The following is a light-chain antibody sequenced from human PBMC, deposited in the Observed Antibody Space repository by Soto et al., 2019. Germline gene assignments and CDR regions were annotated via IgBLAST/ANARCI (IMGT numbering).Light chain of an antibody. J-gene: IGKJ1*01. CDR1: QSISSW. CDR3: QQYNRVVT. V-gene: IGKV1-5*03. Sequence: DIQMTQSPSTLSASVGDRVTITCRASQSISSWLAWYQQKPGKAPKLLIYKASSLESGVPSRFSGSGSGTEFTLTISSLQPDDFATYYCQQYNRVVTFGQGTKVEIK. CDR2: KAS.